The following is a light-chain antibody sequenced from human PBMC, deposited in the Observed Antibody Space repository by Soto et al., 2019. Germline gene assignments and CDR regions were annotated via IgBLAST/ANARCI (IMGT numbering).Light chain of an antibody. CDR2: GAS. CDR1: QSVASSL. CDR3: QQYGSSPIT. Sequence: EVELTQSPGTLSLSPGERATLSCRASQSVASSLLAWYQQKPGQAPRLLIYGASSRATGSPDRFSGSGSGTDFTLTISRLDPEDFAVYYCQQYGSSPITFGQRTRLEIK. V-gene: IGKV3-20*01. J-gene: IGKJ5*01.